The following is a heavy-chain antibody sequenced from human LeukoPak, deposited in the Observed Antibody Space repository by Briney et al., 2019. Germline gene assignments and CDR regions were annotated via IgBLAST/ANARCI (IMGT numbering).Heavy chain of an antibody. Sequence: SETLSLTCAVYGGSFSGYYWSWIRQPPGKVLEWIGEINHSGSTNYNPSLKSRVTISVDTSKNQFSLKLSSVTAADTAVYYCARARGYSYGYPDYWGQGTLVTVSS. CDR1: GGSFSGYY. D-gene: IGHD5-18*01. V-gene: IGHV4-34*01. CDR2: INHSGST. J-gene: IGHJ4*02. CDR3: ARARGYSYGYPDY.